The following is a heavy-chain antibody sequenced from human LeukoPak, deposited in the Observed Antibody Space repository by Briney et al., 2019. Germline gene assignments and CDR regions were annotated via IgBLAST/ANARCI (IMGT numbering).Heavy chain of an antibody. Sequence: ASVKVSCKASGYTFTSYDINWVRQATGQGLEWMGWMNPNSGNTGYAQKFQGRVTMTRNTSISTAYMEPSSLRSEDTAVYYCARHKLDGDSRYYYYYGMDVWGQGTTVTVSS. CDR3: ARHKLDGDSRYYYYYGMDV. CDR1: GYTFTSYD. D-gene: IGHD2-21*01. V-gene: IGHV1-8*01. J-gene: IGHJ6*02. CDR2: MNPNSGNT.